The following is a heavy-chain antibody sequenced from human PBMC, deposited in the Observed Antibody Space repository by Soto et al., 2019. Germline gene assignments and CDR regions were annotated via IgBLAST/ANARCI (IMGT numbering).Heavy chain of an antibody. Sequence: GESLKISCKDSVYTFTSYGISWVRQAPGQGLEWMGWISAYNGNTNYAQKLQGRVTMTTDTSTSTAYMELRSLRSDDTAVYYCARDEEEGSYYDSSGYSAPDYWGQGTLVTVSS. V-gene: IGHV1-18*04. CDR2: ISAYNGNT. CDR3: ARDEEEGSYYDSSGYSAPDY. CDR1: VYTFTSYG. J-gene: IGHJ4*02. D-gene: IGHD3-22*01.